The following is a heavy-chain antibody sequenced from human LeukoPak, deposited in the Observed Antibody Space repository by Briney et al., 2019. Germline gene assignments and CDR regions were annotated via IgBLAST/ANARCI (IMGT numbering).Heavy chain of an antibody. Sequence: PGGSLRLSCAASGFTFSSYGMHWVRQVPGKGLEWVTLISYDGNNKYYADSVKGRFTISRDNSKNTLYLQMNSLRAEDTAVYYCAKDLSSLRHAFDIWGQGTMVTVSS. CDR2: ISYDGNNK. D-gene: IGHD6-6*01. V-gene: IGHV3-30*18. CDR3: AKDLSSLRHAFDI. J-gene: IGHJ3*02. CDR1: GFTFSSYG.